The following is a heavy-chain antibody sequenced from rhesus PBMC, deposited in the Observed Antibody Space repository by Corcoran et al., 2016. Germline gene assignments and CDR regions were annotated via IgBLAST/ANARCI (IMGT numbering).Heavy chain of an antibody. CDR3: ARAAFDS. CDR1: GYTFTDYY. CDR2: NNPKTGGA. V-gene: IGHV1-138*01. J-gene: IGHJ4*01. Sequence: QVPLVQSGAEGKKPGSSVKVSCKASGYTFTDYYMHWVRQAPGKGLEWVGENNPKTGGANYAQKFQGRVTMTRDTSTSTAYMELSSLRSEDTAVYYCARAAFDSWGQGVLVTVSS.